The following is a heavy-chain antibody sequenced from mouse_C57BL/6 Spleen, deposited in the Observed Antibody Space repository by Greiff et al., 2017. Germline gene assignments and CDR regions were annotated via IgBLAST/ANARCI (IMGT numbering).Heavy chain of an antibody. V-gene: IGHV1-82*01. Sequence: LVESGPELVKPGASVKISCKASGYAFSSSWMNWVKQRPGKGLEWIGRIYPGDGDTNYNGKFKGKATLTADKSSSTAYMQLSSLTSEDSAVYFCASYGSSWAYWGQGTLVTVSA. D-gene: IGHD1-1*01. CDR1: GYAFSSSW. CDR2: IYPGDGDT. CDR3: ASYGSSWAY. J-gene: IGHJ3*01.